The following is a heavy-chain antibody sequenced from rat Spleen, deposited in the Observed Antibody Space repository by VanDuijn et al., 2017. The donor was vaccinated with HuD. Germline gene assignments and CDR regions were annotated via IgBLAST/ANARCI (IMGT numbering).Heavy chain of an antibody. D-gene: IGHD1-10*01. CDR2: IIYDGSGT. V-gene: IGHV5-17*01. J-gene: IGHJ2*01. CDR1: GFTFSDHA. CDR3: ARHDYNNLYFDY. Sequence: EVQLVESGGRLVQPGNSLKLSCAASGFTFSDHAMAWVRQFPKKGLEWVAIIIYDGSGTFYRDSVKGRFTISRDNAKNTLSLQMDSLRTEDTAMYYCARHDYNNLYFDYWGQGVMVTVSS.